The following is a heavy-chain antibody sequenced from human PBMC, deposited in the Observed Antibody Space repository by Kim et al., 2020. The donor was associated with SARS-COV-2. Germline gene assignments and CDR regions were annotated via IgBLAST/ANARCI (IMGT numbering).Heavy chain of an antibody. D-gene: IGHD3-16*02. J-gene: IGHJ4*02. CDR2: ISGSGGST. CDR1: GFTFSSYA. V-gene: IGHV3-23*01. Sequence: GGSLRLSCAASGFTFSSYAMSWVRQAPGKGLEWVSAISGSGGSTYYADSVKGRFTISRDNSKNTLYLQMNSLRAEDTAVYYCAKDRGGNDYVWGSYRPLPYYFDYWGQGTLVTVSS. CDR3: AKDRGGNDYVWGSYRPLPYYFDY.